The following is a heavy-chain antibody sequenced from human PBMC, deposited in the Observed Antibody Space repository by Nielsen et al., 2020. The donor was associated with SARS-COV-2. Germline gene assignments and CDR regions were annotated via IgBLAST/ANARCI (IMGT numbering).Heavy chain of an antibody. V-gene: IGHV1-18*01. CDR3: ARGVAVAGTSGDFDY. Sequence: ASVQVSCKASGYTFTSYGISGVRQAPGQGLAWMGWISAYNGNTNYAQKLQGRVTMTTDTSTSTAYMELRSLRSDDTAVYYCARGVAVAGTSGDFDYWGQGTLVTVSS. CDR2: ISAYNGNT. D-gene: IGHD6-19*01. CDR1: GYTFTSYG. J-gene: IGHJ4*02.